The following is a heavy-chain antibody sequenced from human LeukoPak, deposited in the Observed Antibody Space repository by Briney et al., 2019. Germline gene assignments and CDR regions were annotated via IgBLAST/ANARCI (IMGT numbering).Heavy chain of an antibody. CDR3: ATDYGIAVAGTNSYYFDY. V-gene: IGHV1-69*06. D-gene: IGHD6-19*01. CDR2: IIPIFGTT. CDR1: GGTFSSYA. J-gene: IGHJ4*02. Sequence: EASVKVSCKASGGTFSSYAISWVRQAPGQGLEWMGGIIPIFGTTNYAQKLQGRVTMTEDTSTDTAYMELSSLRSEDTAVYYCATDYGIAVAGTNSYYFDYWGQGTLVTVSS.